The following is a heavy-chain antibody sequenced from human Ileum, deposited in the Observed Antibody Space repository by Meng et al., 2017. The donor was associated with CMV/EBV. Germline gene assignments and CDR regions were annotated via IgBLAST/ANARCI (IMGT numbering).Heavy chain of an antibody. V-gene: IGHV1-46*01. CDR1: GYTFTSHW. CDR3: ARVGRDGYNFDY. J-gene: IGHJ4*02. D-gene: IGHD5-24*01. CDR2: INPSGGST. Sequence: CRSSGYTFTSHWMHWVRQAPGQGLEWVGIINPSGGSTSYAQKFQARVTMTRDTSTSTVYMQLSSLRSEDTAVYYCARVGRDGYNFDYWGQGTLVTVSS.